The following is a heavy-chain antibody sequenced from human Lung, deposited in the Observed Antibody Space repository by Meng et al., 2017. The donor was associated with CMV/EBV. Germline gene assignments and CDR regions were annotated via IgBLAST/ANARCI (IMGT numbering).Heavy chain of an antibody. V-gene: IGHV3-11*01. Sequence: GGSXRLXXXXSSFTFSDYYMSWIRQAPRKGLEWVSHISPSGSTRYYADSVNGRFTISRDNADNSLYLQINSLRAEDTAVYYCARGAYTVTSFAEGRFDAWGQAXLVTVSS. CDR1: SFTFSDYY. D-gene: IGHD4-11*01. CDR2: ISPSGSTR. J-gene: IGHJ5*02. CDR3: ARGAYTVTSFAEGRFDA.